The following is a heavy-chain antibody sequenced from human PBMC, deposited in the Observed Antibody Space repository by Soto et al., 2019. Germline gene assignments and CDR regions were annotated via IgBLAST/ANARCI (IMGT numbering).Heavy chain of an antibody. D-gene: IGHD3-16*01. J-gene: IGHJ4*02. CDR3: AKDLKRGLMWPVEFDY. Sequence: SLRLSCAASGFTFSSYAMSWVRQAPGKGLEWVSAISGSGGSTYYADSVKGRFTISRDNSKNTLYLQMNSLRAEDTAVYYCAKDLKRGLMWPVEFDYWGQATMVTVSS. V-gene: IGHV3-23*01. CDR1: GFTFSSYA. CDR2: ISGSGGST.